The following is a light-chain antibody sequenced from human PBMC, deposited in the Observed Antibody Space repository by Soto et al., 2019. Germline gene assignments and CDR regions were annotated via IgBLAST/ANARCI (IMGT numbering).Light chain of an antibody. CDR3: QQRRNWPRT. Sequence: ENVLTQSPATLSLSPGERATLSCRASQSVSNYLAWYQQKPGQAPRLLIYDASNRATDVPARFSGSGSGTDFTLTISSLEPEDSAVYYCQQRRNWPRTFGQGTKLEIK. CDR2: DAS. V-gene: IGKV3-11*01. J-gene: IGKJ2*01. CDR1: QSVSNY.